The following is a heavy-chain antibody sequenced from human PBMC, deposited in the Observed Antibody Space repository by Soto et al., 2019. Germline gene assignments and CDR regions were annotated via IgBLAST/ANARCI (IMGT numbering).Heavy chain of an antibody. V-gene: IGHV3-48*03. CDR3: AREGGGSYFDY. CDR1: GFTFSSYE. J-gene: IGHJ4*02. D-gene: IGHD1-26*01. CDR2: ISSSGSTI. Sequence: EVQLVESGGGLVQPGGSLRLSCAASGFTFSSYEMNWVRQAPGKGLEWVSDISSSGSTIYYADSVKGRFTISRDNAKNSLYLQMNSLRAEDTAVYYCAREGGGSYFDYWGQGTLVTVSS.